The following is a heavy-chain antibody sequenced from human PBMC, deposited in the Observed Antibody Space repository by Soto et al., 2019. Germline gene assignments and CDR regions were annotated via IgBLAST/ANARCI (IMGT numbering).Heavy chain of an antibody. D-gene: IGHD3-9*01. CDR1: GGSISSGGYY. CDR3: ARAQLPITGYYTYYYYYYGMDV. J-gene: IGHJ6*02. Sequence: QVQLQESGPGLVKPSQTLSLTCTVSGGSISSGGYYWSWIRQHPGKGLEWIGYIYYSGSTYYNPCLKSRVTISVDTSKNQFSLKLSSVTAADTAVYYCARAQLPITGYYTYYYYYYGMDVWGQGTTVTVSS. V-gene: IGHV4-31*03. CDR2: IYYSGST.